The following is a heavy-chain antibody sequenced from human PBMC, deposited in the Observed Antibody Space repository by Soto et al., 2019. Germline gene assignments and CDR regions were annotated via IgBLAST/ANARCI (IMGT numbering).Heavy chain of an antibody. CDR1: GFTFSSYA. V-gene: IGHV3-30-3*01. CDR2: ISYDGSNK. D-gene: IGHD6-19*01. J-gene: IGHJ4*02. CDR3: PQSIAVAGTSGECFDY. Sequence: PGGSLRLSCAASGFTFSSYAMHWVRQAPGKGLEWVAVISYDGSNKYYADSVKGRFTISRDNSKNTLYLQMNSLRAEDTAVYYCPQSIAVAGTSGECFDYWGQGTLVTV.